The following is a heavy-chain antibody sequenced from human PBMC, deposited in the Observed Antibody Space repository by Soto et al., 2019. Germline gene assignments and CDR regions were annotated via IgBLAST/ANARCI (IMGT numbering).Heavy chain of an antibody. CDR1: GFSIITSGVG. J-gene: IGHJ4*02. CDR2: IFWNDDK. D-gene: IGHD6-13*01. CDR3: ARRPESSTWYHFDQ. V-gene: IGHV2-5*01. Sequence: SGRTRVNPTQTLTLSCTFSGFSIITSGVGVGCIRQPPGKALEWLSLIFWNDDKRYSPFMKSRVTINKDTSKNQVVLIMTNMDPVDTATYYCARRPESSTWYHFDQWGQGTLVTVSS.